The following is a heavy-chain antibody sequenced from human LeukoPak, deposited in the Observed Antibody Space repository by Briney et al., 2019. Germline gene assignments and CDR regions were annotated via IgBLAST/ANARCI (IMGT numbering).Heavy chain of an antibody. CDR3: ARHTVAAGTGLLGGIDY. CDR2: IDPSDSYT. J-gene: IGHJ4*02. D-gene: IGHD6-13*01. Sequence: GESLKISCKGSGYRFTSYWISWVRPVPGKGLEWMGRIDPSDSYTNYSPSFQGHVTISADKSITTAYLQWSSLKASDTAMYYCARHTVAAGTGLLGGIDYWGQGTLVTVSS. CDR1: GYRFTSYW. V-gene: IGHV5-10-1*01.